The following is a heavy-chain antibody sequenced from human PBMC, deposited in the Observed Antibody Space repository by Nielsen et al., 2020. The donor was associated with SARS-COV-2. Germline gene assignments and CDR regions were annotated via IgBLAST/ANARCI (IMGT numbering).Heavy chain of an antibody. V-gene: IGHV3-23*01. Sequence: GESLKISCAASGFTFSNFAMNWVRQAPGKGLEWVSTIGVSGGGTYYADSLKSRFTISRDNSKNTLYLQMNSLGADDTAIYYCTRRVAGGTMDVWGQGTTVTVSS. CDR1: GFTFSNFA. D-gene: IGHD6-19*01. CDR3: TRRVAGGTMDV. J-gene: IGHJ6*02. CDR2: IGVSGGGT.